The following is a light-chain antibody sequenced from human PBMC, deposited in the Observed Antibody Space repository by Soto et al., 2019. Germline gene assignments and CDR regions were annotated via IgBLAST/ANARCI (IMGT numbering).Light chain of an antibody. CDR2: DAS. CDR3: QQYSSSRT. V-gene: IGKV1-5*01. Sequence: DIQITQSPSTLSASVGDRVTITCRASQSISSWLAWYQQKPGKAPKLLIYDASSLESGVPSRLSGSGSGTDFTLTIRRLEPEDFAVYYCQQYSSSRTFGQGTKVDIK. J-gene: IGKJ1*01. CDR1: QSISSW.